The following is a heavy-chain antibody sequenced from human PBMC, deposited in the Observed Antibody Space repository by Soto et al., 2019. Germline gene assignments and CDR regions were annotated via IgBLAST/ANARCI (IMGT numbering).Heavy chain of an antibody. CDR3: ARTYDFWSGYPSYFDY. J-gene: IGHJ4*02. CDR2: IYWNDDK. D-gene: IGHD3-3*01. V-gene: IGHV2-5*01. Sequence: QITLKESGPTLVNPTQTLTLTCTFSGFSLSTSGVGVGWIRQPPGKALEWLALIYWNDDKRYSPSLKSRLTITKDTSKNQVVLTMTNMDPVDTATYYCARTYDFWSGYPSYFDYWGQGTLVTVSS. CDR1: GFSLSTSGVG.